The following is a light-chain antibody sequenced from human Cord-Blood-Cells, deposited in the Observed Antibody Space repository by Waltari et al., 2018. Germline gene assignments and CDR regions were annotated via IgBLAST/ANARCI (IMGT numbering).Light chain of an antibody. CDR2: DAS. CDR1: QSVSSY. J-gene: IGKJ5*01. Sequence: EIVLTQSPASLSLSPGERATLSCRASQSVSSYLAWYQQKPGQAPTLLIYDASNTATGIPARFSGSGSGTDFTLTISSLEPEEFAVYYCQQRSNWPPITFGQGTRLEIK. CDR3: QQRSNWPPIT. V-gene: IGKV3-11*01.